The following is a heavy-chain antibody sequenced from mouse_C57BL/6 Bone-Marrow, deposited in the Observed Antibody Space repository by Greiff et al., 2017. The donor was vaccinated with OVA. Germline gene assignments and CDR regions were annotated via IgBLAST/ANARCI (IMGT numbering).Heavy chain of an antibody. CDR3: ARSSYWYFDV. J-gene: IGHJ1*03. CDR1: GYTFTDYY. Sequence: VQLVESGAELVRPGASVKLSCKASGYTFTDYYINWVKQRPGQGLEWIARIYPGSGNTYYNEKFKGKATLTAEKSSSTAYMQLSSLTSEDSAVYFCARSSYWYFDVWGTGTTVTVSS. V-gene: IGHV1-76*01. CDR2: IYPGSGNT. D-gene: IGHD1-1*01.